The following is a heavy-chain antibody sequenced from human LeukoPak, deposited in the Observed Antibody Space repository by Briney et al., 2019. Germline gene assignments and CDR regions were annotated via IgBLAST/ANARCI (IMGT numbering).Heavy chain of an antibody. V-gene: IGHV3-7*01. J-gene: IGHJ1*01. CDR1: GFTFSSYW. D-gene: IGHD3-22*01. CDR2: IKQDGSEK. Sequence: GGSLRLSCAASGFTFSSYWMSWVRQAPGKGLEWVANIKQDGSEKYYVDSVKGRFTISRDNAKNSLYLQMNSLRAEDTAVYYCAREDYDSSGYYPEYFQHWGQSTLVTVSS. CDR3: AREDYDSSGYYPEYFQH.